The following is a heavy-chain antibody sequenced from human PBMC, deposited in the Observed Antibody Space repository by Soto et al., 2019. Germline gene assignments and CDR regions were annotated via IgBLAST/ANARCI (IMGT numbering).Heavy chain of an antibody. CDR3: AKDIYSADEPRDY. Sequence: EVQVLESGGGLVQPGGSLRLSCAASGFTFSIYTMSWVRQAPGKGLEWVSGISSSGTNTYYAASVKGRFTISRDNSKNTLYLQMNSLRAEDTALYYCAKDIYSADEPRDYWGQGTLVTVSS. J-gene: IGHJ4*02. D-gene: IGHD2-15*01. V-gene: IGHV3-23*01. CDR2: ISSSGTNT. CDR1: GFTFSIYT.